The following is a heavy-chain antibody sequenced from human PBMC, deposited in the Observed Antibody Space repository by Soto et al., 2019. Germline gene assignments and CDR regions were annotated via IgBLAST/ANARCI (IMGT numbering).Heavy chain of an antibody. CDR1: GYTFTSYA. V-gene: IGHV1-3*01. CDR3: ARTIVLMVYATGDFDY. D-gene: IGHD2-8*01. Sequence: QVQLVQSGAEVKKPGASVKGSCKASGYTFTSYAMHWVRQAPGQRLEWMGWINAGNGNTKYSQKFQGRVTITRDTSASTAYMELSSLRSEDTAVYYCARTIVLMVYATGDFDYWGQGTLVTVSS. J-gene: IGHJ4*02. CDR2: INAGNGNT.